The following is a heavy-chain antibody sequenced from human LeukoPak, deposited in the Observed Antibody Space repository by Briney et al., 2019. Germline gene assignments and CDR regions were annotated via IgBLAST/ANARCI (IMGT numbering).Heavy chain of an antibody. J-gene: IGHJ4*02. CDR2: FDPEDGET. D-gene: IGHD4-17*01. CDR1: GYTLTELS. Sequence: VASVKVSCKVSGYTLTELSMHWVRQAPGKGLEWMGGFDPEDGETIYAQMLQGRVDMTEDISTDIAYMELSGLRSEDTAVYYCATGIFYGDFAPHHFDYWGQGSLVTVSS. CDR3: ATGIFYGDFAPHHFDY. V-gene: IGHV1-24*01.